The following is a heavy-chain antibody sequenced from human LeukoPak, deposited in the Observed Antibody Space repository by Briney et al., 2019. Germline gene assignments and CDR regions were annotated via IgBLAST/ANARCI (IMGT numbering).Heavy chain of an antibody. V-gene: IGHV4-4*07. CDR2: IYTGGST. Sequence: SGTLCLSCADSGGSLSSYYGSWIRQPPGKGLEWIGHIYTGGSTKDNPSPKRRATMSSDTSKNRFPWMRRCVTAEDTTVFYCARDMKWWLIWDRSGSYWHSYGYSIDDWGQGTTVTVSS. CDR3: ARDMKWWLIWDRSGSYWHSYGYSIDD. J-gene: IGHJ6*02. CDR1: GGSLSSYY. D-gene: IGHD1-26*01.